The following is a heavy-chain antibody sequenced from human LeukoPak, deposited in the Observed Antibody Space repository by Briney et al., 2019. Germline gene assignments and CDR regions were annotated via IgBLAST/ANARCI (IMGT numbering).Heavy chain of an antibody. Sequence: GGSLRLSCAASRFSFSNYAMHWVRQDSGRGLEWLAVISHDGINTYYADSVKGRFTISRDNAKNSLYLQMNSLRAEDTAVYYCAKRRQYCSGGSCNYYFDYWGQGTLVTVSS. CDR2: ISHDGINT. V-gene: IGHV3-30*18. D-gene: IGHD2-15*01. CDR1: RFSFSNYA. J-gene: IGHJ4*02. CDR3: AKRRQYCSGGSCNYYFDY.